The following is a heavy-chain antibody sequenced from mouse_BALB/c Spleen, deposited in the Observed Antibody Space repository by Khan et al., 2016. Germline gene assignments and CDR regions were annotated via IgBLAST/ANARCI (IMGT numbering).Heavy chain of an antibody. CDR3: ARYDGYYVDY. CDR1: GDSITSGD. Sequence: EVQLQESGPSLVKPSQTLSLTCSVTGDSITSGDWNWIRKFPGNKLEYMGYISYSGSTYYNPSLKSRISITRDTSKNQFYLQLNSVTTEDTATYYCARYDGYYVDYWGQGTTLTVSS. CDR2: ISYSGST. V-gene: IGHV3-8*02. D-gene: IGHD2-3*01. J-gene: IGHJ2*01.